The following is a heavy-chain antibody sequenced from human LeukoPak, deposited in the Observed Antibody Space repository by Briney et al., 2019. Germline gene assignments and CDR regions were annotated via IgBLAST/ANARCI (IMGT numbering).Heavy chain of an antibody. CDR3: ARQKYYDILTGYYGGWFDP. D-gene: IGHD3-9*01. CDR2: IYYSGST. CDR1: GGSISSSSYY. Sequence: SETLSLTCTVSGGSISSSSYYWGWIRQPPGKGLEWIGSIYYSGSTYYNPSLKSRVTIPVDTSKNQFSLKLSSVTAADTAVYYCARQKYYDILTGYYGGWFDPWGQGALVTVSS. V-gene: IGHV4-39*01. J-gene: IGHJ5*02.